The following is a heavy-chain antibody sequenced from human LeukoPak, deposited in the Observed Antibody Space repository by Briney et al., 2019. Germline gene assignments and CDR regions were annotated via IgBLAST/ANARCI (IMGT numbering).Heavy chain of an antibody. CDR3: AREYDFWSGYYYGLDY. J-gene: IGHJ4*02. CDR1: GFTFSSYS. V-gene: IGHV3-21*01. Sequence: GGSLRLSCAASGFTFSSYSMNWVRQAPGKGLEWVSSISSSSSYIYYADSVKGRFTISRDNAKNSLYLQMNSLRAEDTAVYYCAREYDFWSGYYYGLDYWGQGTLVTVSS. CDR2: ISSSSSYI. D-gene: IGHD3-3*01.